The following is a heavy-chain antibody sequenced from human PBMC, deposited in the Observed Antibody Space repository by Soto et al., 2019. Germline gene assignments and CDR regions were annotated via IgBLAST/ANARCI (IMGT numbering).Heavy chain of an antibody. J-gene: IGHJ4*02. Sequence: EVQLVESGGDLVQPGGSLRLSCAASGFTVSSNYVTWVRQAPGKGLEWVSVIYSDGSTYYTDSVEGRFTISRDNSKNTLYLQMNSLRVEDTAMYYCAGFEVADTRIFDYWGQGTLVTVSS. CDR3: AGFEVADTRIFDY. V-gene: IGHV3-66*01. D-gene: IGHD2-15*01. CDR2: IYSDGST. CDR1: GFTVSSNY.